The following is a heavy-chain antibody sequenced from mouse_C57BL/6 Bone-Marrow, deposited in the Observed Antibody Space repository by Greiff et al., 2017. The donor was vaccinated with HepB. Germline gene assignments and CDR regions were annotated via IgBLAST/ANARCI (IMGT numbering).Heavy chain of an antibody. CDR3: ARYWYYYSNYWYFDV. D-gene: IGHD2-5*01. CDR1: GYTFTSYW. J-gene: IGHJ1*03. V-gene: IGHV1-69*01. Sequence: QVQLQQPGAELVMPGASVKLSCKASGYTFTSYWMHWVKQRPGQGLEWIGEIDPSDSYTNYNQKFKGKSTLTVDKSSSTAYMQLSSLTSEDSAVYYCARYWYYYSNYWYFDVWGTGTTVTVSS. CDR2: IDPSDSYT.